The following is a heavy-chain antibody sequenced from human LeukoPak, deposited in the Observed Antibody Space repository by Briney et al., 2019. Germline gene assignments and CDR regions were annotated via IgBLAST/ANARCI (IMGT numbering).Heavy chain of an antibody. CDR3: ARRRYSGYEEFDY. CDR2: IYTSGST. CDR1: GGSISSYY. D-gene: IGHD5-12*01. Sequence: PSETLSLTCTVSGGSISSYYWSWIRQPPGKGLEWIGYIYTSGSTNYNPSLKSRVTISVDTSKNQFTLKLSSVTAADTAVYYCARRRYSGYEEFDYWGQGTLVTVSS. J-gene: IGHJ4*02. V-gene: IGHV4-4*09.